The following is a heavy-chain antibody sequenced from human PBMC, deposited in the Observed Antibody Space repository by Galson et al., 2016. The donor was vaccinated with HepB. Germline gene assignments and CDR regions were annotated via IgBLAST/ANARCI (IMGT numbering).Heavy chain of an antibody. J-gene: IGHJ6*02. Sequence: GWVRQAPGKGLEWVSIVHSGGRTYYSDSVKGRFTISRDTSKNTLYLQMNSLRADDTAVYYCAKDYATYGYPARYYYFEKDVWGQGTTVTVSS. CDR3: AKDYATYGYPARYYYFEKDV. V-gene: IGHV3-66*01. CDR2: VHSGGRT. D-gene: IGHD5-12*01.